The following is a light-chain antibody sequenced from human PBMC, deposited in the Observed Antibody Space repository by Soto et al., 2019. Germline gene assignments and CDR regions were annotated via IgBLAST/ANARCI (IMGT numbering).Light chain of an antibody. CDR1: SSDVGGYNY. V-gene: IGLV2-8*01. CDR2: EVS. Sequence: QSALTQPPSASGSPGQSVTISCTGTSSDVGGYNYVSWYQQHPGKAPKLMIYEVSKRPSGVPDRFSGSKSANTASLTVSGLQAEDEAEYYGSSYAGNNNVVFGGGTKVTVL. J-gene: IGLJ2*01. CDR3: SSYAGNNNVV.